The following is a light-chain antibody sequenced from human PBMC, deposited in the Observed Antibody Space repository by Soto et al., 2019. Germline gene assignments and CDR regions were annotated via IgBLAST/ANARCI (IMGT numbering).Light chain of an antibody. CDR3: QQYNNWPYT. CDR2: GAS. Sequence: EIVMTQSPATLSVSPGEGATLSCRASQSVSSNLAWYQQNPGQAPRLLIHGASTRATGIPARFSGSGSGTEFTLTISNLQSEDFAVYYCQQYNNWPYTFGHGTKLEIK. CDR1: QSVSSN. J-gene: IGKJ2*01. V-gene: IGKV3-15*01.